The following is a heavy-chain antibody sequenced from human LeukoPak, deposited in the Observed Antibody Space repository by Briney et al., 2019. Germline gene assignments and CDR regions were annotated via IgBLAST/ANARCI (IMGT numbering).Heavy chain of an antibody. CDR2: ISGSGSST. D-gene: IGHD1-26*01. CDR1: GFSFSNYA. Sequence: GGSLRLSCAVSGFSFSNYAMSWVRQAPGKGLEWVSVISGSGSSTYHADSVKGRFTISRDNFKNTLYLQMNSLRAEDTALYYCAKIVGATSIQDYWGQGTLVTVSS. CDR3: AKIVGATSIQDY. J-gene: IGHJ4*02. V-gene: IGHV3-23*01.